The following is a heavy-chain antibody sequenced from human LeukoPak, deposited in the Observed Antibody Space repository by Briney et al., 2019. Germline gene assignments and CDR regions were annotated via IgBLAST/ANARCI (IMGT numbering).Heavy chain of an antibody. Sequence: GGSLRLSCAASGFTFSSYGMHWVRQAPGKGLEWVAVISYEGSNKYYADSVKGRFTIPRDNSKNTLYLQMNSLRAEDTAVYYCAKEGVVVAAGFYFDYWGQGTLVTVSS. CDR2: ISYEGSNK. CDR3: AKEGVVVAAGFYFDY. D-gene: IGHD2-15*01. V-gene: IGHV3-30*18. J-gene: IGHJ4*02. CDR1: GFTFSSYG.